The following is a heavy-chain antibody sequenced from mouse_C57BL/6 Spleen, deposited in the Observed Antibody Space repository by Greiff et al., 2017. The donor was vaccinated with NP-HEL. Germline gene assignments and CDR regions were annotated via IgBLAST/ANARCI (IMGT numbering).Heavy chain of an antibody. D-gene: IGHD1-1*01. J-gene: IGHJ4*01. CDR1: GYSITSGYY. Sequence: ESGPGLVKPSQSLSLTCSVTGYSITSGYYWNWIRQFPGNKLEWMGYISYDGSNNYNPSLKNRISITRDTSKNQFFLKLNSVTTEDTATYYCARESYGSSLYAMDYWGQGTSVTVSS. CDR3: ARESYGSSLYAMDY. CDR2: ISYDGSN. V-gene: IGHV3-6*01.